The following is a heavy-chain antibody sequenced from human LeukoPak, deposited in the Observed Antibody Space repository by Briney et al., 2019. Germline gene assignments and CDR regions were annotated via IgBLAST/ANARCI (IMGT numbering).Heavy chain of an antibody. Sequence: ASVKVSCKASVYTLTGYYMHWVRQAPGQGLEWMGWINPNSGGTYYAQKFQGRVTMTRDTSISTAYMELSRLRSDDTAVYYCARDQTERATVVVPAATYYYYGMDVWGQGTTVTVSS. V-gene: IGHV1-2*02. D-gene: IGHD2-2*01. CDR3: ARDQTERATVVVPAATYYYYGMDV. J-gene: IGHJ6*02. CDR1: VYTLTGYY. CDR2: INPNSGGT.